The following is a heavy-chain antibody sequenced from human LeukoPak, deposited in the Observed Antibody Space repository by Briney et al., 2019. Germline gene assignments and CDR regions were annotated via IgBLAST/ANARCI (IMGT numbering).Heavy chain of an antibody. D-gene: IGHD6-13*01. CDR2: IYYTGST. V-gene: IGHV4-59*01. CDR1: GGSISNYY. CDR3: ARNLIPEQLVLNF. J-gene: IGHJ4*02. Sequence: SEALSLTCTVSGGSISNYYWNWIRQPPGKGLEWIGYIYYTGSTNYNPSLKSRVTMSVDTSKNQFSLNLKSVTPEDTAVYYCARNLIPEQLVLNFWGQGTLVTVSS.